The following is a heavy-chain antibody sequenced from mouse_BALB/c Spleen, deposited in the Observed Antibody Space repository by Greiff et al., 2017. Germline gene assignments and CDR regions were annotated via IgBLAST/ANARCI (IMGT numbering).Heavy chain of an antibody. CDR3: ARGRGVVANWYFDV. Sequence: EVHLVESGGGLVKPGGSLKLSCAASGFTFSSYAMSWVRQTPEKRLEWVASISSGGSTYYPDSVKGRFTISRDNARNILYLQMSSLRSEDTAMYYCARGRGVVANWYFDVWGAGTTVTVSS. D-gene: IGHD1-1*01. J-gene: IGHJ1*01. CDR2: ISSGGST. CDR1: GFTFSSYA. V-gene: IGHV5-6-5*01.